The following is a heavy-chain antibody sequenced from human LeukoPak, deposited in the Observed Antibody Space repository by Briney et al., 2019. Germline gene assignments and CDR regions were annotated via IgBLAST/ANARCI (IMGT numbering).Heavy chain of an antibody. D-gene: IGHD3-22*01. CDR3: ARDLGGSSGYYYYYGMDV. V-gene: IGHV1-8*01. Sequence: ASVKVSCKASGYTFTSYDINWVRQATGQGLEWMGWMNPNSGNTGYAQKFQGRVTMTRNTSISTAYMELSSLRSEDTAVYYCARDLGGSSGYYYYYGMDVWGQGTTVTVSS. CDR2: MNPNSGNT. J-gene: IGHJ6*02. CDR1: GYTFTSYD.